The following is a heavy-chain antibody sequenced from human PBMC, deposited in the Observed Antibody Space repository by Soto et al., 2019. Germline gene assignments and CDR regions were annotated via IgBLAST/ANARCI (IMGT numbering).Heavy chain of an antibody. CDR3: APSGDVTVTDYYYYMDV. CDR2: ISYDGSNK. J-gene: IGHJ6*03. D-gene: IGHD4-4*01. V-gene: IGHV3-30*03. Sequence: PGGSLRLSCAASGFTLSSYGMHWIRQAPGKGLEWVAVISYDGSNKYYADSVKGRFTISRDNSKNTLYLQMNSLRAEDTAVYYCAPSGDVTVTDYYYYMDVWGKGTTVTVSS. CDR1: GFTLSSYG.